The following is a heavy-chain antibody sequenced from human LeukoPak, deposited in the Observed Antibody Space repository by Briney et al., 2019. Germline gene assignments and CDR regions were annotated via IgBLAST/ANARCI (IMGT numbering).Heavy chain of an antibody. CDR3: AKVNDYVWGSYRYSGLRGSDY. V-gene: IGHV3-23*01. CDR2: ISGSGGST. J-gene: IGHJ4*02. Sequence: GGSLRLSCAASGFTFSSYAMSWVRQAPGKGLEWVSAISGSGGSTYYADSVKGRFTISRDNSKNTLYLQMNSLRAEGTAVYYCAKVNDYVWGSYRYSGLRGSDYWGQGTLVTVSS. CDR1: GFTFSSYA. D-gene: IGHD3-16*02.